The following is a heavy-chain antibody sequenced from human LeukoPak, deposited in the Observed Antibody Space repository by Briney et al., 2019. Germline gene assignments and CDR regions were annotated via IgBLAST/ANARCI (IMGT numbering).Heavy chain of an antibody. CDR3: ARGQYTGAPTH. V-gene: IGHV4-34*01. J-gene: IGHJ4*02. D-gene: IGHD1-26*01. Sequence: SETLSLTCAVYGGSFTDYYWSWIRRPPGKGLEWIGEINHSGYTNYNPSLKSRGSVSVDTSKNQFSLKLSSVTAADTAVYYCARGQYTGAPTHWGQGTLVTVSS. CDR1: GGSFTDYY. CDR2: INHSGYT.